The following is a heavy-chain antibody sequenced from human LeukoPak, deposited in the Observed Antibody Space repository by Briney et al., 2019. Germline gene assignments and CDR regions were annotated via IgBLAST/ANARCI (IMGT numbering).Heavy chain of an antibody. CDR2: VYYSGGT. Sequence: SETLSLTCTVSGGSISSRSYYWVWIRQPPGKGLEWIGSVYYSGGTYYSPSLKSRVTISIDTSKNQFFVKLSSVTAADTAVYYCARQTTVLNSGRHFDFWGQGTLVTVSS. CDR3: ARQTTVLNSGRHFDF. J-gene: IGHJ4*02. CDR1: GGSISSRSYY. V-gene: IGHV4-39*01. D-gene: IGHD6-19*01.